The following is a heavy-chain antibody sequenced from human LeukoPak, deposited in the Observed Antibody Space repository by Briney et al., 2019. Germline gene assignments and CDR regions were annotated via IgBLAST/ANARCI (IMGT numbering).Heavy chain of an antibody. V-gene: IGHV3-64*01. CDR3: ARSQGDILTGPIYYGLDV. Sequence: PGGSLRLSCAVSGXTFSDFAVHWVRHAPGKGLEHLSAISSNGGNTYYANFVKDRVTISRDNSKNTLYLQMGSLRGEDMAVYYCARSQGDILTGPIYYGLDVWGQGTAVTVSS. D-gene: IGHD3-9*01. J-gene: IGHJ6*02. CDR1: GXTFSDFA. CDR2: ISSNGGNT.